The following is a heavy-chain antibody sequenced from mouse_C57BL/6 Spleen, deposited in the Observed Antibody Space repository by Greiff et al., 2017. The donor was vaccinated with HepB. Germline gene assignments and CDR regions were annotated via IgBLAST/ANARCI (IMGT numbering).Heavy chain of an antibody. CDR1: GYTFTDYE. CDR3: TRRLSSTMMTTGTPAGFAY. Sequence: VKLMESGAELVRPGASVTLSCKASGYTFTDYEMHWVKQTPVHGLEWIGAIDPETGGTAYNQKFKGKAILTADKSSSTAYMELRRLTSEDSAVYYCTRRLSSTMMTTGTPAGFAYWGQGTLVTVSA. D-gene: IGHD2-4*01. CDR2: IDPETGGT. V-gene: IGHV1-15*01. J-gene: IGHJ3*01.